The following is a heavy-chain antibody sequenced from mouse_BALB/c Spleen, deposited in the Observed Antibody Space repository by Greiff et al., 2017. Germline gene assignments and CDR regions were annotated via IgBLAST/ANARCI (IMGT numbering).Heavy chain of an antibody. J-gene: IGHJ3*01. V-gene: IGHV1S135*01. CDR3: ARAGDYDRGPGFAY. Sequence: VQLQQSGPELMKPGASVKISCTASGYSFTSYYMHWVKQSHGKSLEWIGYIDPFNGGTSYNQKFKGKATLTVDTSSSTAYMHLSSLTSEDCAVYYCARAGDYDRGPGFAYWGQGTLVTVSA. D-gene: IGHD2-13*01. CDR2: IDPFNGGT. CDR1: GYSFTSYY.